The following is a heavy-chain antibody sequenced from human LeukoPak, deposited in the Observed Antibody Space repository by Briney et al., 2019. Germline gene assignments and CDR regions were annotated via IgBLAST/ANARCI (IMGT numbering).Heavy chain of an antibody. CDR1: GGSISSGGYY. V-gene: IGHV4-31*03. Sequence: PSETLSLTCTVSGGSISSGGYYWRWIRQHPGKGLEWIGYIYYSGSTYYNPSLKSRVTISVDTSKNQFSLKLSSVTAADTAVYYCAREAAAGHFDYWGQGTLVTVSS. J-gene: IGHJ4*02. CDR2: IYYSGST. CDR3: AREAAAGHFDY. D-gene: IGHD6-13*01.